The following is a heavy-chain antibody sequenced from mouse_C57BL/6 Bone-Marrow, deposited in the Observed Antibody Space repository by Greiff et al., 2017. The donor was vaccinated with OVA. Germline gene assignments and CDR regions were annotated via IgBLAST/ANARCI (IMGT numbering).Heavy chain of an antibody. CDR1: GYSITSGYY. V-gene: IGHV3-6*01. Sequence: ESGPGLVKPSQSLSLTCSVTGYSITSGYYWNWIRQFPGNKLEWMGYISYDGSNHYNPSLKNRISITRDTAKNQIFLKLNSVTTEDTATYYCAREGDYTWFAYWGQGTLVTVSA. CDR3: AREGDYTWFAY. J-gene: IGHJ3*01. CDR2: ISYDGSN. D-gene: IGHD2-12*01.